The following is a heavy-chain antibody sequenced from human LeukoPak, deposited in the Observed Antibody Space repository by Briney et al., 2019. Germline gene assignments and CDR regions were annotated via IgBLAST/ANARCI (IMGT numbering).Heavy chain of an antibody. V-gene: IGHV4-59*08. J-gene: IGHJ3*02. CDR1: GGSISSYY. CDR3: ASGNPGYADAFDI. Sequence: PSETLSLTCTVSGGSISSYYWSWIRQPPGKGLEWIGYIYYSGSTNYNPSLKSRVTISVDTSKNQFSLKLSSVTAADTAVYYCASGNPGYADAFDIGGQGTMVTVSS. CDR2: IYYSGST. D-gene: IGHD1-1*01.